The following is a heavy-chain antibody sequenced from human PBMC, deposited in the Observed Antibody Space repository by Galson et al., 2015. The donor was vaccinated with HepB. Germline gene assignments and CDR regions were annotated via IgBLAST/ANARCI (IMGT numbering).Heavy chain of an antibody. V-gene: IGHV1-2*04. Sequence: SVKVSCKASGYTFTGYYMHWVRQAPGQGLEWMGWINPNSGGTNYAQKFQGWVTMTRDTSISTAYMELSRLRSDDTAVYYCARGPTADGGAFDIWGQGTMVTVSS. CDR2: INPNSGGT. D-gene: IGHD3-16*01. CDR1: GYTFTGYY. CDR3: ARGPTADGGAFDI. J-gene: IGHJ3*02.